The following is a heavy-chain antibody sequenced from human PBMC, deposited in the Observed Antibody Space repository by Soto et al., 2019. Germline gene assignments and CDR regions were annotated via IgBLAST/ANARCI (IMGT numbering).Heavy chain of an antibody. V-gene: IGHV4-31*03. J-gene: IGHJ3*02. CDR3: AGLAYCGGDCYLPNDAFDI. CDR2: IYYSGST. CDR1: GGSISSGGYY. Sequence: QVQLQESGPGLVKPSQTLSLTCTVSGGSISSGGYYWSWIRQHPGKGLEWIGYIYYSGSTYYNPSLKSRVTISVDTSKNQFSLKLSSVTAADTAVYYCAGLAYCGGDCYLPNDAFDIWGQGTMVTVSS. D-gene: IGHD2-21*02.